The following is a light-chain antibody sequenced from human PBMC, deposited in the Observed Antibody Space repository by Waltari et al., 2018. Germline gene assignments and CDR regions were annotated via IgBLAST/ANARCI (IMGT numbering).Light chain of an antibody. CDR2: AVT. CDR3: SSYAGSNNLV. J-gene: IGLJ3*02. Sequence: QSALTQPPSASGSPGQSVTISCTGTSSDIGGYDYVSWYQQHPGKAPTLPIYAVTKRPWGVLGRCSGSKSGHTASLTVSGLQAEDEADYYCSSYAGSNNLVCGEGTKLTVL. V-gene: IGLV2-8*01. CDR1: SSDIGGYDY.